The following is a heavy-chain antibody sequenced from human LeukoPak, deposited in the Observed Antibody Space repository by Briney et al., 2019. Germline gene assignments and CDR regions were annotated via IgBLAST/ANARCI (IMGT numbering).Heavy chain of an antibody. J-gene: IGHJ3*02. V-gene: IGHV3-23*01. D-gene: IGHD3-16*02. CDR1: GFTFSSYA. CDR2: ISGSGGST. CDR3: ARGDYVWGSYPGAFDI. Sequence: GGSLRLSCAASGFTFSSYAMSWVRQAPGKGLEWVSAISGSGGSTYYADSVKGRFTISRDNSKNTLYVQMNSLRAEDTAVYYCARGDYVWGSYPGAFDIWGQGTMVTVSS.